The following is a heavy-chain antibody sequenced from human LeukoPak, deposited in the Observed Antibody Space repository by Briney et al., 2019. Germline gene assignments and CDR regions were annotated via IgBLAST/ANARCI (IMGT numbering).Heavy chain of an antibody. CDR1: GFKFSSDS. J-gene: IGHJ4*02. Sequence: GRSLRLSCAASGFKFSSDSMKWVRQAPGKGLEWVSFISTSSSYIYYADSLKGRFTISRDNAKNSLYLQMNSLRAEDTAVYYCARGTMFPYYFDYWGQGTLVTVSS. CDR3: ARGTMFPYYFDY. V-gene: IGHV3-21*01. D-gene: IGHD3-10*02. CDR2: ISTSSSYI.